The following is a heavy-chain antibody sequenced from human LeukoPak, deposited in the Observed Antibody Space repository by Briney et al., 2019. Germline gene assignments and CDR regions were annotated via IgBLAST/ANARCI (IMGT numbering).Heavy chain of an antibody. CDR2: INPNSGAR. CDR3: ASGDRITMIGDTIDS. Sequence: ASVKVSCKASGYTFTGFYMHWVRQAPGQGLEWMGRINPNSGARNYAQQFQDRVTMTRDTYSSTAYMELSRLRSDDTAVYYCASGDRITMIGDTIDSGGQGTLVTVSP. V-gene: IGHV1-2*06. J-gene: IGHJ4*02. CDR1: GYTFTGFY. D-gene: IGHD3-22*01.